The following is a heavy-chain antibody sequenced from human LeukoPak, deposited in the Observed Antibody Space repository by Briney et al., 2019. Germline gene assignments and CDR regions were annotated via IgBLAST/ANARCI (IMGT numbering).Heavy chain of an antibody. CDR3: ARAMRSGYDY. CDR1: GFTLSSYG. D-gene: IGHD5-12*01. J-gene: IGHJ4*02. CDR2: ISSSSDSI. Sequence: PGGSLRLSRAASGFTLSSYGMNWVRQAPGKRLEWVSYISSSSDSIYYADSVKGRFTISRDNAENSLYLQMNSLRDEDTAVYYCARAMRSGYDYWGQGTLVTVSS. V-gene: IGHV3-48*02.